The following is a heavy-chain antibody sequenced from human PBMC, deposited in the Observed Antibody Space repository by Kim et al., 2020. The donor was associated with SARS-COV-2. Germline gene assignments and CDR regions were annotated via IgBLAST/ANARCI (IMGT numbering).Heavy chain of an antibody. CDR2: INPNSGGT. D-gene: IGHD1-26*01. J-gene: IGHJ6*02. CDR1: GYTFTGYY. Sequence: ASVKVSCKASGYTFTGYYMHWVRQAPGQGLEWMGWINPNSGGTNYAQKFQGWVTMTRDTSISTAYMELSRLRSDDTAVYYCARALSGSYYNYYYYGMDVWGQGTTVTVSS. V-gene: IGHV1-2*04. CDR3: ARALSGSYYNYYYYGMDV.